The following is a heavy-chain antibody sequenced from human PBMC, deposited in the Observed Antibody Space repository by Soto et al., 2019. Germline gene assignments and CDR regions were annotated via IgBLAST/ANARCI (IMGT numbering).Heavy chain of an antibody. CDR3: AREGSSGVYFDN. J-gene: IGHJ4*01. V-gene: IGHV4-59*01. CDR1: GGSISSYY. Sequence: SETLSLTCTVSGGSISSYYWSWIRQPPGKGLEWIGYIYNSGSTNYNLSLESRVTISMDTSKKYFSLKLSSVTAADTAVYYCAREGSSGVYFDNWGQGTLVTVSS. CDR2: IYNSGST. D-gene: IGHD2-8*01.